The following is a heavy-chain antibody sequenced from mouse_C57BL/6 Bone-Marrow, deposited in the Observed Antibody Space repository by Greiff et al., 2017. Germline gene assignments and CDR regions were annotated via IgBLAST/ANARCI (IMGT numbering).Heavy chain of an antibody. V-gene: IGHV1-59*01. D-gene: IGHD1-2*01. CDR2: IDPSDSYT. Sequence: QVQLQQPGAELVRPGTSVKLSCKASGYTFTSYWMHWVKQRPGQGLEWIGVIDPSDSYTNYNQKLKGKATLTVDSSSRTSYMQLSSLTSEDSAVYYCARRRITTAYWYFDVWGTGTTVTVSS. CDR3: ARRRITTAYWYFDV. J-gene: IGHJ1*03. CDR1: GYTFTSYW.